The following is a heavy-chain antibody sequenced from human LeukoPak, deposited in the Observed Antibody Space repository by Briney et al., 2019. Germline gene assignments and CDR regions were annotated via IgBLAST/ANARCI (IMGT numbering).Heavy chain of an antibody. CDR3: ARVGGYGDYVINFDY. Sequence: SETLSLTCTVSGYSISSGNYWGWIRQPPGKGPEWIGNIFHSGSTYYSPALKSRVSISVDTSKNQLSLNLSSVTAADTAVYYCARVGGYGDYVINFDYWGQGTLVTVPS. CDR2: IFHSGST. V-gene: IGHV4-38-2*02. J-gene: IGHJ4*02. D-gene: IGHD4-17*01. CDR1: GYSISSGNY.